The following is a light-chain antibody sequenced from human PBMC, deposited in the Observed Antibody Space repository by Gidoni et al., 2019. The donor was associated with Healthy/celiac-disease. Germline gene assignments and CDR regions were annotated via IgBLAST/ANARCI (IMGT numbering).Light chain of an antibody. Sequence: EIVLTQSPATLSLSPAERATLSCRASQSLSSYLAWYQQKPGQAPRLLIYDASNRATGIPARFSGSGSGTDFTLTISSLEPEDFAVYYCQQRSNWPTLFTFGPGTKVDIK. V-gene: IGKV3-11*01. CDR2: DAS. CDR3: QQRSNWPTLFT. CDR1: QSLSSY. J-gene: IGKJ3*01.